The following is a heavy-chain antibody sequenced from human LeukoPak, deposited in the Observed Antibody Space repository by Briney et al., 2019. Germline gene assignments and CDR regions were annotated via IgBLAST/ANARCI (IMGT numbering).Heavy chain of an antibody. D-gene: IGHD3-10*01. CDR3: ARDSFDYYGSGSYYYMDV. J-gene: IGHJ6*03. Sequence: GASVKVSCKASGYTFNGYYKHWVRQAPGQGLEWMGCINPNSGGTNYAQKFQGGVTMTRDTSISTAYMELSRLRSDDTAVYYCARDSFDYYGSGSYYYMDVWGKGTTVTISS. CDR2: INPNSGGT. CDR1: GYTFNGYY. V-gene: IGHV1-2*02.